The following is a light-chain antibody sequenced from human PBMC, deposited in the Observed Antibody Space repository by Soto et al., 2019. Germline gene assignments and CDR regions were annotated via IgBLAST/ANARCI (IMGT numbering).Light chain of an antibody. CDR1: EDITNY. CDR3: RHYHNVPPWT. CDR2: DAS. J-gene: IGKJ1*01. V-gene: IGKV1-33*01. Sequence: DIQLTQSPSSLSASVGDRVTITCQASEDITNYLNWYQQKPGKAPRVLIYDASNLQTGVPSRFSASGSGTDFTLTITNLQPEDIATYYCRHYHNVPPWTFGRGTRVELK.